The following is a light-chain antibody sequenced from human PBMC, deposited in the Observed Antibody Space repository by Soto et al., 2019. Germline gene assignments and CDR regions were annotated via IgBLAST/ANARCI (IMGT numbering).Light chain of an antibody. CDR2: GVS. V-gene: IGKV3-15*01. Sequence: EIVMTQSPATLSVSPGERATLSCRASQSVSSYLAWYQQKPGQPPRLLIYGVSTRATGTPARFSGSGSRTEFPVNINILQSQDFAAYYWRQYSNWHRMFGQGTKVAI. J-gene: IGKJ1*01. CDR3: RQYSNWHRM. CDR1: QSVSSY.